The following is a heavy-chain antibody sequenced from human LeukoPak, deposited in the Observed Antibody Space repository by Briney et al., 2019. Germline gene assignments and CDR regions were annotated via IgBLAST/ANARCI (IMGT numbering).Heavy chain of an antibody. CDR1: GDSVYSTSTT. V-gene: IGHV6-1*01. CDR3: ARALGGAAAGSWFDP. Sequence: SQTLSLTCAISGDSVYSTSTTWNWIRQSPSRGLEWLGNTYYRSKWYNDYEISVKSRITINPDTSKSQFSLQLNSVTPEDTAVYYCARALGGAAAGSWFDPWGQGTLVTVSS. CDR2: TYYRSKWYN. D-gene: IGHD6-13*01. J-gene: IGHJ5*02.